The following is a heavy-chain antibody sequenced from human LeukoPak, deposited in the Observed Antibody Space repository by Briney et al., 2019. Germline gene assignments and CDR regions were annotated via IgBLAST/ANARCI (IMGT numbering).Heavy chain of an antibody. CDR1: GFTFSSSW. V-gene: IGHV3-7*01. Sequence: GGSLRLSCAASGFTFSSSWMSWVRQAPGKGLEWVANIKQDGSEKYYVASVKGRFTISRDNAKNSLYLQMNSLRAEDTAVYYCARGSDTAMVTYYYYYMDVWGKGTTVTVSS. J-gene: IGHJ6*03. CDR3: ARGSDTAMVTYYYYYMDV. D-gene: IGHD5-18*01. CDR2: IKQDGSEK.